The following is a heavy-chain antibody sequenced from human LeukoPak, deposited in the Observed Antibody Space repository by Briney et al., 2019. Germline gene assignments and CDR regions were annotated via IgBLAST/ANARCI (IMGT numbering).Heavy chain of an antibody. CDR3: ARRHHFGFLDS. J-gene: IGHJ4*02. CDR1: GVMFPSYW. Sequence: GGSLRLSCAASGVMFPSYWITWVCQATGKGLEWVANIKQDGSEKYYVDSVKGRFTISRDNAKNSVYLQMNSLRAEDTAVYYCARRHHFGFLDSWGQGTLVTVSS. D-gene: IGHD3-10*01. CDR2: IKQDGSEK. V-gene: IGHV3-7*04.